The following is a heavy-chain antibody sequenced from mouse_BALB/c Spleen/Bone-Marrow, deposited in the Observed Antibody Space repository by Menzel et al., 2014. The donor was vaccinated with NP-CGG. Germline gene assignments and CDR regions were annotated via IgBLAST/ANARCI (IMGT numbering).Heavy chain of an antibody. D-gene: IGHD2-1*01. J-gene: IGHJ2*01. V-gene: IGHV2-5-1*01. CDR2: IWRGGST. CDR1: GFSLTSYG. CDR3: AKRGNYGYFDY. Sequence: QVQLKESGPSLVQPSQSLSITCTVSGFSLTSYGVHWVRQSPGKGLEWLGVIWRGGSTDCNAAFMSRLSITKDNSKSQVFFKMSSLQADDTAIYYCAKRGNYGYFDYWGQGTTLTVSS.